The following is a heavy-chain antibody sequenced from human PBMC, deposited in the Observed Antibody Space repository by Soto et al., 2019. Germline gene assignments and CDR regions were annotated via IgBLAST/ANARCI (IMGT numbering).Heavy chain of an antibody. CDR3: TKARFYYDSNPWFDP. CDR1: GFIFSTYV. Sequence: GGSLRLSCAGSGFIFSTYVMHWVRQAPGKGLDWVSAISGSGSGTYYADSVKGRFTISRDNSKNTLYLQMNSLRAEGTAVYYCTKARFYYDSNPWFDPWGQGTLVTVSS. CDR2: ISGSGSGT. D-gene: IGHD3-22*01. V-gene: IGHV3-23*01. J-gene: IGHJ5*02.